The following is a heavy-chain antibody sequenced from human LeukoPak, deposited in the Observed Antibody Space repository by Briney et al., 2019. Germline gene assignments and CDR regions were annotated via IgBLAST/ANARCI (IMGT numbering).Heavy chain of an antibody. CDR2: ISGDGGYT. Sequence: GGSLRLSCAASGFTFSAYWMHWVRQAPGKGLVWVSRISGDGGYTTYADSVKGRFTISRDNAKTTLYLQMNSLRAEDTAVYYCGRDLGGNFDHWGQGTLVTVSS. J-gene: IGHJ4*02. CDR3: GRDLGGNFDH. V-gene: IGHV3-74*01. CDR1: GFTFSAYW. D-gene: IGHD2-15*01.